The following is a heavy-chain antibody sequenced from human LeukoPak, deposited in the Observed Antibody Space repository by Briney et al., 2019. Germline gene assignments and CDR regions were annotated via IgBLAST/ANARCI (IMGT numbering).Heavy chain of an antibody. J-gene: IGHJ3*02. D-gene: IGHD3-10*01. Sequence: ASVKVSCKASGGTFSSYAISWVRQAPGQGLEWMGWISACNGNTNYAQKLQGRVTMTTDTSTSTAYMELRSLRSDDTAVYYCARGPHRGWDAFDIWGQGTMVTVSS. CDR3: ARGPHRGWDAFDI. CDR2: ISACNGNT. CDR1: GGTFSSYA. V-gene: IGHV1-18*01.